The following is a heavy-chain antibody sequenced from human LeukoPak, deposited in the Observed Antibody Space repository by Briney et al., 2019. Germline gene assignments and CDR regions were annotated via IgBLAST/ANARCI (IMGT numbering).Heavy chain of an antibody. CDR1: GFTVSSNY. D-gene: IGHD1-1*01. V-gene: IGHV3-53*01. J-gene: IGHJ4*02. CDR2: LYSGGKT. Sequence: PGGSLRLSCAASGFTVSSNYMSWVRQAPGKGLEWVSVLYSGGKTYYADSAKGRFTISRDSSTNTLYLQMESLRPEDTAVYYCARGMGAATTYFDYWGQGTLVIVSS. CDR3: ARGMGAATTYFDY.